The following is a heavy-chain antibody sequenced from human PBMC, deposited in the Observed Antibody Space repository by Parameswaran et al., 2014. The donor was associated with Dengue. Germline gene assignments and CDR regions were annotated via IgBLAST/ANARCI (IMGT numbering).Heavy chain of an antibody. Sequence: GGSLRLSCAASGFSLSDHYMDWVRQVPGKGLEWLGRTGNRANSHTTQYAASVKGRFTISRDDSKNSLYLQINSLKSEDTAVYYCARVANVQQWFFDYWGQGTLVTVSS. J-gene: IGHJ4*02. CDR2: TGNRANSHTT. V-gene: IGHV3-72*01. CDR3: ARVANVQQWFFDY. CDR1: GFSLSDHY. D-gene: IGHD5-18*01.